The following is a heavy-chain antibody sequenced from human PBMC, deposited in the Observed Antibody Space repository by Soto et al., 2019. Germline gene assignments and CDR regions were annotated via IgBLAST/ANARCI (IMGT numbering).Heavy chain of an antibody. Sequence: QVQLVQSGAEVKKPGSSVKVSCKASGGTFSSYTINWVRQAPGQGLEWMGRIIPILGIANYAQKFQGRVTITADKSTSTAYMELSSLRSEHTAVYYCARHYGDYNGGYWGQGTLVTVSS. V-gene: IGHV1-69*02. J-gene: IGHJ4*02. D-gene: IGHD4-17*01. CDR2: IIPILGIA. CDR1: GGTFSSYT. CDR3: ARHYGDYNGGY.